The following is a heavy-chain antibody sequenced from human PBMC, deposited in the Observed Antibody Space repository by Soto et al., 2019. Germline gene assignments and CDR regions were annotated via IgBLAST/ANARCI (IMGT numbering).Heavy chain of an antibody. CDR3: ARNNEYSSSSNFDY. J-gene: IGHJ4*02. D-gene: IGHD6-6*01. V-gene: IGHV1-69*02. CDR1: GCTFSSYT. Sequence: SVKVSCKASGCTFSSYTISWVRQAPGQGLEWMGRIIPILGIANYAQKFQGRVTITADKSTSTAYMELSSLRSEDTAVYYCARNNEYSSSSNFDYWGQGTLVTVSS. CDR2: IIPILGIA.